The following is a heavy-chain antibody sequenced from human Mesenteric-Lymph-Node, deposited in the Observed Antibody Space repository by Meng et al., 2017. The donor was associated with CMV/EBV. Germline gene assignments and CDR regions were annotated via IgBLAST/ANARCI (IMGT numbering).Heavy chain of an antibody. V-gene: IGHV3-23*01. Sequence: GGSLRLSCAVSGFTFRPYAMTWVRQAPGKGLEWVSSTSGSGDDTYYADSVKGRFTISRDNSKNTLFLHLNNLRAEDTAVYYCAKHDSGTFYFDAFDIWGQGTMVTVSS. D-gene: IGHD1-26*01. CDR1: GFTFRPYA. J-gene: IGHJ3*02. CDR2: TSGSGDDT. CDR3: AKHDSGTFYFDAFDI.